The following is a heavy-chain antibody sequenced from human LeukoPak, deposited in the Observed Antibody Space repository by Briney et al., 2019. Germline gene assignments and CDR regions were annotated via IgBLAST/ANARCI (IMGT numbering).Heavy chain of an antibody. D-gene: IGHD2-2*02. CDR1: GFTFSSFT. Sequence: GGSLRLSCAASGFTFSSFTMRWVRQAPGRGLEWVSAISGSGSSTSYADSVKGRFTISRDNSKNTLYLQMNSLRAEDTAVYYCAKYTNDFFAYWGQGTLVTVSS. CDR2: ISGSGSST. J-gene: IGHJ4*02. CDR3: AKYTNDFFAY. V-gene: IGHV3-23*01.